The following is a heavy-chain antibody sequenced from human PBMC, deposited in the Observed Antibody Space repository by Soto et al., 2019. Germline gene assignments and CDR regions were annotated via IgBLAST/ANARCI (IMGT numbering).Heavy chain of an antibody. CDR3: ARGAPLWFGELFPYYFDY. V-gene: IGHV4-61*01. CDR1: GGSVSSGSYY. J-gene: IGHJ4*02. CDR2: IYYSGST. Sequence: QVQLQESGPGLVKPSETLSLTCTVSGGSVSSGSYYWSWIRQPPGKGLEWMGYIYYSGSTNYNPSLKSRVTISVDTSKNQFSLKLSSVTAADTAVYYCARGAPLWFGELFPYYFDYWGQGTLVTVSS. D-gene: IGHD3-10*01.